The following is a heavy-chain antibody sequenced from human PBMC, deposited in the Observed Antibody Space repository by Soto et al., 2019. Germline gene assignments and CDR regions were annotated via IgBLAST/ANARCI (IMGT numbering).Heavy chain of an antibody. Sequence: SVKVSCKASGGTLSSYAISWVRQAPGQGLEWMGGIIPIYGTANYAQKFQGRVTITADESTSTAYMELSSLRSEDTAVYYGARGWRCGYLYYYYGMDVWGQ. CDR1: GGTLSSYA. J-gene: IGHJ6*02. D-gene: IGHD3-22*01. CDR2: IIPIYGTA. CDR3: ARGWRCGYLYYYYGMDV. V-gene: IGHV1-69*13.